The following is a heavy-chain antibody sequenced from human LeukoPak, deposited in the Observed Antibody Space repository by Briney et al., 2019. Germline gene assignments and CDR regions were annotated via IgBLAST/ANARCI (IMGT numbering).Heavy chain of an antibody. Sequence: GGSLRLSCAASGFTFKRNGMRWVRQTPGKGLEWVAVISYDGSNKYYTDSVRGRFTISRDNSKNTLYLQMNSLRAEDTAVYYCAKASASGWTVGYYFDYWGQGTLVTASS. CDR1: GFTFKRNG. CDR3: AKASASGWTVGYYFDY. D-gene: IGHD6-19*01. J-gene: IGHJ4*02. CDR2: ISYDGSNK. V-gene: IGHV3-30*18.